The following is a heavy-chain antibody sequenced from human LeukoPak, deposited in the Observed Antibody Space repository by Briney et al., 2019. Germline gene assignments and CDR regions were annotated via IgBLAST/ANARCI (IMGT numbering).Heavy chain of an antibody. J-gene: IGHJ4*02. CDR1: GFTVSSSF. D-gene: IGHD4-11*01. V-gene: IGHV3-53*01. CDR3: VRDGVDYSFEY. CDR2: IYSGGST. Sequence: GGSLRLSCAASGFTVSSSFMSWVRQAPGKGLEWVSVIYSGGSTYYADPVKGRFTISRDNSKNTLYLQMNSLRADDTAVYYCVRDGVDYSFEYWGQGTLVTVSS.